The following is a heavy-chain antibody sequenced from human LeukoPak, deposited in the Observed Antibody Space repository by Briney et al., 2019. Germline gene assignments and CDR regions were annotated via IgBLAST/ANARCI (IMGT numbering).Heavy chain of an antibody. CDR2: ISYDGSNK. Sequence: GGSLRLSCAASGFTFSSYAMHWVRQAPGKGLEWVAVISYDGSNKYYADSVKGRFTISRDNSKNTLYLQVTSLRAEDTAVYYCASSSSGDGYWGQGTLVT. CDR3: ASSSSGDGY. V-gene: IGHV3-30-3*01. J-gene: IGHJ4*02. CDR1: GFTFSSYA. D-gene: IGHD6-19*01.